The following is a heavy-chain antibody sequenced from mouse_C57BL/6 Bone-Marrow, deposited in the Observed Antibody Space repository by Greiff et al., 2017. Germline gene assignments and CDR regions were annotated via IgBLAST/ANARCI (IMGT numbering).Heavy chain of an antibody. CDR2: ILPGSGST. V-gene: IGHV1-9*01. D-gene: IGHD2-1*01. CDR1: GYTFTGYW. Sequence: QVQLKQSGAELMKPGASVKLSCKATGYTFTGYWIEWVKQRPGHGLEWIGEILPGSGSTNYNEKFKGKATFTADTSPHTAYMQLISLTTEDSAIYYCAREGNGFAYWGQGTLVTVSA. J-gene: IGHJ3*01. CDR3: AREGNGFAY.